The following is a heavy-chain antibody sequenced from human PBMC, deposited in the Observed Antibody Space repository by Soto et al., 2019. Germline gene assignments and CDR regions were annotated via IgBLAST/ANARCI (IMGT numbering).Heavy chain of an antibody. D-gene: IGHD3-10*01. V-gene: IGHV4-31*03. CDR3: ARDRSYSDYYYYMDV. CDR1: GGSISSGGYY. Sequence: SETLSLTCTVSGGSISSGGYYWSWIRQHPGKGLEWIGYIYYSGSTYYNPSLKSRVTISVDTSKNQFSLKLSSVTAADTAVYYCARDRSYSDYYYYMDVWGKGTTVTVSS. CDR2: IYYSGST. J-gene: IGHJ6*03.